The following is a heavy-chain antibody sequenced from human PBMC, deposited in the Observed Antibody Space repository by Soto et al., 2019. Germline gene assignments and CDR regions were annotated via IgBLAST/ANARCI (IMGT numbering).Heavy chain of an antibody. D-gene: IGHD1-26*01. CDR3: ARRYRTGFDY. V-gene: IGHV4-39*01. CDR1: GGSISSNNYH. J-gene: IGHJ4*02. Sequence: PSETLSLTCTVSGGSISSNNYHWGWIRRPPGKGLDWIGTIYYSRTTYYKPSLKSRVTISVDTSKNQFSLKLSSVTAADTAVYYCARRYRTGFDYCGQGTPVTVSS. CDR2: IYYSRTT.